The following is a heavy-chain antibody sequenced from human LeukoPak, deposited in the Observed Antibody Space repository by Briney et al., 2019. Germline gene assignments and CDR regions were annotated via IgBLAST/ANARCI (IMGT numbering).Heavy chain of an antibody. D-gene: IGHD2-2*01. CDR3: ARSVAEITTSCSVCAGYFHQ. CDR1: GYTFTDYY. CDR2: INPNSGGT. Sequence: ASVKVSYKASGYTFTDYYMHWLRQAPGQGLEWMGWINPNSGGTKYAQRFQGRVTMTRDTSITTAYMELSGLRSDDTAVYYCARSVAEITTSCSVCAGYFHQWGQGTLIIVSS. V-gene: IGHV1-2*02. J-gene: IGHJ1*01.